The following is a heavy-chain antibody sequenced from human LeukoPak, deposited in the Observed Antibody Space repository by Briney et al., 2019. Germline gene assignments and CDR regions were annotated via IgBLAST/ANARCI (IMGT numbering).Heavy chain of an antibody. CDR3: ARGPVVEKQRDRRFDP. J-gene: IGHJ5*02. D-gene: IGHD2-15*01. V-gene: IGHV4-34*01. CDR2: IDHSGST. Sequence: SETLSLTCAVYGGSFSGYYWSWIRQPPGKRLEWIGEIDHSGSTNYNPSLKSRVTISVDTSKNQFSLKLSSVTAADTAVYYCARGPVVEKQRDRRFDPWGQGTLVTVSS. CDR1: GGSFSGYY.